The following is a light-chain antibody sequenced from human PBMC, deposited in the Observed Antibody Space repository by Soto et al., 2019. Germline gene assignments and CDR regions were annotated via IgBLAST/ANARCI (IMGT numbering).Light chain of an antibody. CDR1: QSVSSSY. Sequence: EIVLTESPGTLSLSPGERATLSCRASQSVSSSYLAWYQQKPGQAPRLLIYLASSRATGIPDRFSGSGSGTDFTLTISRLEPEDFAVYYCQQYGSSPPWTFGQGTKVDI. CDR2: LAS. V-gene: IGKV3-20*01. J-gene: IGKJ1*01. CDR3: QQYGSSPPWT.